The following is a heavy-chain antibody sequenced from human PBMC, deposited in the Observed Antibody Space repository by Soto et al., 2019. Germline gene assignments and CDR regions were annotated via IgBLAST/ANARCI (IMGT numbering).Heavy chain of an antibody. V-gene: IGHV3-53*01. CDR3: ARSGYSYGPFDY. CDR2: IYSGGST. CDR1: GFTVSSTY. D-gene: IGHD5-18*01. J-gene: IGHJ4*02. Sequence: EVQLVESGGGLIQPGGSLRLSCAASGFTVSSTYMSWVRQAPGKGLEWVSVIYSGGSTYYAESEKGRFTISRANSKNKLYLQRTTLRAEDTALFSCARSGYSYGPFDYWGQGTLVTVSS.